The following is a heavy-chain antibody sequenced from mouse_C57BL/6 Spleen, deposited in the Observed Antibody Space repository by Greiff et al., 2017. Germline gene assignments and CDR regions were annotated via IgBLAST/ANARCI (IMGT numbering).Heavy chain of an antibody. Sequence: QVQLQQSGAGLARPGASVKLSCKASGYTFTSYGISWVKQRTGQGLEWIGEIYPRSGNTYYNEKFKGKATLTADKSSSTAYMELRSLTSEDSAVYFCARVGFITTVVGFDYWGQGTTLTVSS. V-gene: IGHV1-81*01. CDR1: GYTFTSYG. CDR3: ARVGFITTVVGFDY. J-gene: IGHJ2*01. CDR2: IYPRSGNT. D-gene: IGHD1-1*01.